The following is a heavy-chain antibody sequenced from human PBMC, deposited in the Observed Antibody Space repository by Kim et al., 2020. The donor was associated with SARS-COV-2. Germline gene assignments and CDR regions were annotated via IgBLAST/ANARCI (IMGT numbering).Heavy chain of an antibody. V-gene: IGHV3-48*03. D-gene: IGHD6-19*01. Sequence: GGSLRLSCAASGFTFSSYEMNWVRQAPGKGLEWVSYISSSGSTIYYADSVKGRFTISRDNAKNSLYLQMNSLRAEDTAVYYCARGGGRIAVDGWFDPWGQGTLVTVSS. CDR1: GFTFSSYE. CDR3: ARGGGRIAVDGWFDP. CDR2: ISSSGSTI. J-gene: IGHJ5*02.